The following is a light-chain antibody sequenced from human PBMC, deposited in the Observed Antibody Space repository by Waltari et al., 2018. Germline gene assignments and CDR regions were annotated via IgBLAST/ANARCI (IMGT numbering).Light chain of an antibody. CDR3: QRYNSYPIT. CDR1: QSIGSW. CDR2: EAT. J-gene: IGKJ3*01. V-gene: IGKV1-5*03. Sequence: DIQITQSPSTLSASVGDRVPITCRASQSIGSWLAWYQQKPGKAPKLLIYEATSLESGVPSRFSASGSGTEFTLTISSLQPDDFATYYCQRYNSYPITFGPGTKVDI.